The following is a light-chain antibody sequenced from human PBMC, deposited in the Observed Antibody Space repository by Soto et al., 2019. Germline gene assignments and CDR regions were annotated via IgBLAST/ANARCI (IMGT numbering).Light chain of an antibody. V-gene: IGLV3-21*02. J-gene: IGLJ3*02. Sequence: SYELTQPPSVSVAPGQTARISCGGTNIGTKSVHWYQQKPGQAPVLVVFDDSDRPSGIPERFSGSNSGNTATLTISSVEAGDEADYYCQVWDSSTDHWVFGGGTKLTVL. CDR3: QVWDSSTDHWV. CDR2: DDS. CDR1: NIGTKS.